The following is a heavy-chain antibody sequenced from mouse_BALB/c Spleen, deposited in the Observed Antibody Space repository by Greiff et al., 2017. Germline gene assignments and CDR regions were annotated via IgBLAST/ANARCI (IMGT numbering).Heavy chain of an antibody. Sequence: EVKLMESGPSLVKPSQTLSLTCSVTGDSITSGYWNWIRKFPGNKLEYMGYISYSGSTYYNPSLKSRISITRDTSKNQYYLQLNSVTTEDTATYYCARSPYYYGSISFAYWGQGTLVTVSA. V-gene: IGHV3-8*02. CDR2: ISYSGST. J-gene: IGHJ3*01. D-gene: IGHD1-1*01. CDR1: GDSITSGY. CDR3: ARSPYYYGSISFAY.